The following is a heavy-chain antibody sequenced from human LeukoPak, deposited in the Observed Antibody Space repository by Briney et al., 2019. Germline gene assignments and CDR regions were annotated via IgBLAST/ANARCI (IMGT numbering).Heavy chain of an antibody. CDR1: GFTFSTYA. V-gene: IGHV3-23*01. J-gene: IGHJ4*02. CDR2: VIPSGNTT. Sequence: AGSLRLSRAASGFTFSTYAISWVRQAPGKGLEWVSRVIPSGNTTYYPDSVKGQFAISRDNAKSTVYLQMNSVRADGTVVYYCARESRYRDYFDYGGQGTMVTVSS. D-gene: IGHD1-14*01. CDR3: ARESRYRDYFDY.